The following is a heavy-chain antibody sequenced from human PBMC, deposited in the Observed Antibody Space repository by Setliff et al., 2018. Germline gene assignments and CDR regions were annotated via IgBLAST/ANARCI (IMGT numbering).Heavy chain of an antibody. J-gene: IGHJ4*02. D-gene: IGHD3-16*01. CDR2: IYTSGST. CDR1: GGSISSGSYY. Sequence: PSETLSLTCTVSGGSISSGSYYWSWIRQPAGKGLEWIGRIYTSGSTNYNPSLKSRVTISVDTSKNQFSLKLSSVTAADTAVYYCAGSLGGFDYWGQGTLVTVSS. CDR3: AGSLGGFDY. V-gene: IGHV4-61*02.